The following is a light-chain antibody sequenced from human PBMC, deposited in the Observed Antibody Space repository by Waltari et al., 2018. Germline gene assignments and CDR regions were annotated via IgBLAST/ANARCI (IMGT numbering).Light chain of an antibody. Sequence: DIQMTQSPSTLSASVGDRVTITCRASQSSSSWLAWYQQKPGKGLKLLIYKAASLESGGAARFSGSGSGSEFTLNISSLQPDDFATYDCQQYNSYSWTFGQGTKVEIK. CDR2: KAA. CDR3: QQYNSYSWT. J-gene: IGKJ1*01. CDR1: QSSSSW. V-gene: IGKV1-5*03.